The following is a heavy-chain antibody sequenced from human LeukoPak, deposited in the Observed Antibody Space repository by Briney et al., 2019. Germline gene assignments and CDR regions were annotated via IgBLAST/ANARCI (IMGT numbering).Heavy chain of an antibody. CDR2: IYTSGST. CDR3: ARYRADIVVVPAAIKGAFDI. Sequence: SETLSLTCTVSGGSISSGSYYWSWIRQPAGKGLEWIGRIYTSGSTNYNPSLKSRVTISVDTSKNQFSLKLSSVTAADTAVYYCARYRADIVVVPAAIKGAFDIWGQGTMVTVSS. V-gene: IGHV4-61*02. CDR1: GGSISSGSYY. J-gene: IGHJ3*02. D-gene: IGHD2-2*01.